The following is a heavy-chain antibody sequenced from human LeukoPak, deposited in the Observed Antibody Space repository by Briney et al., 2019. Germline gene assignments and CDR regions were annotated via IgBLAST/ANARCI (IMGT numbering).Heavy chain of an antibody. Sequence: PGGSLRLSCAASGFTFSSYSMNWVRQAPGKGLEWVSSISSSSSYIYYADSVKGRFTISRDNSKNTLYLQMNSLRAEDTAVYYCARDRYYGSGSYFDYWGQGTLVTVSS. J-gene: IGHJ4*02. CDR1: GFTFSSYS. V-gene: IGHV3-21*01. CDR3: ARDRYYGSGSYFDY. D-gene: IGHD3-10*01. CDR2: ISSSSSYI.